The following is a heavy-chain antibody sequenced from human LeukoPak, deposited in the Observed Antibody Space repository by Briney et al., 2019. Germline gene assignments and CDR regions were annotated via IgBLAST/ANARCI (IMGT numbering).Heavy chain of an antibody. V-gene: IGHV3-23*01. CDR2: ISGSGGST. CDR1: GFTFSSYA. Sequence: GGSLRLSCAASGFTFSSYAMSWVRQAPGKGLEWVSAISGSGGSTYYADSVKGRFTISRDNSKNTLYLQMNSLRAEDTAVYYCAKAYCGGDCYSDYYYYMDVWGKGATVTVSS. D-gene: IGHD2-21*02. J-gene: IGHJ6*03. CDR3: AKAYCGGDCYSDYYYYMDV.